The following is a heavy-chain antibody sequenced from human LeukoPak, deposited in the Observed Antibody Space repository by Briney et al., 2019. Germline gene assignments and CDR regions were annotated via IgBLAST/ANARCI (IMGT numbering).Heavy chain of an antibody. CDR1: GLTVTSNY. CDR2: IYSGGST. Sequence: PGGSLRLSCAASGLTVTSNYMSWVRQAPGKGLEWVSLIYSGGSTYYADSVKGRFTISRDNSKNTVYLQMNSLRAEDTAAYYCARYYYDRSGYPYYLDYWGQGTTVTVSS. D-gene: IGHD3-22*01. J-gene: IGHJ4*02. CDR3: ARYYYDRSGYPYYLDY. V-gene: IGHV3-53*01.